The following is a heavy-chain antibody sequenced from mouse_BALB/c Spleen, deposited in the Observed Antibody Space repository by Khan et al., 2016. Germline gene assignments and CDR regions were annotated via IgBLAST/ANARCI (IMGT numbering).Heavy chain of an antibody. J-gene: IGHJ2*01. CDR3: ARSLLRVRTDY. Sequence: QVQLQQSGAELVRPGTSVKISCKASGYTFTNYWLGWVKQRPGHGLEWIGDIYPGGDYINYNEKFKGKATLTADTSSSTAYMQRSSLTAEDSAVYFYARSLLRVRTDYWGQGTTLTVSS. CDR1: GYTFTNYW. CDR2: IYPGGDYI. V-gene: IGHV1-63*02. D-gene: IGHD1-2*01.